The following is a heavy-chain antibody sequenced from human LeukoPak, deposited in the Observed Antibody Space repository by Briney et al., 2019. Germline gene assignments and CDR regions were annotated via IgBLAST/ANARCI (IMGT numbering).Heavy chain of an antibody. CDR1: GGSFSGYY. Sequence: SETLSLTCAVYGGSFSGYYWSWIRQPPGKGLEWIGEINHSGSTNYNPSLKSRVTISVDTSKNQFSLKLSSVTAADTAVYYCARTYYDFWSGYLYYFDYWAREPWSPSPQ. CDR2: INHSGST. D-gene: IGHD3-3*01. CDR3: ARTYYDFWSGYLYYFDY. V-gene: IGHV4-34*01. J-gene: IGHJ4*02.